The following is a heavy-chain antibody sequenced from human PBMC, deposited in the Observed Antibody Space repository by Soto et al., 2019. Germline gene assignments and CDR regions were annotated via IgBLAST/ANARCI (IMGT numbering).Heavy chain of an antibody. CDR1: GYSFTSYW. CDR2: IYPGDSDT. J-gene: IGHJ3*02. Sequence: GGSLRLSCKGSGYSFTSYWIGWVRQMPGKGLEWMGIIYPGDSDTRYSPSFQGQVTISADKSISTAYLQWSSLKASDTAMYYCARLGRAAAADNDAFDIWGQGTMVTVSS. CDR3: ARLGRAAAADNDAFDI. D-gene: IGHD6-13*01. V-gene: IGHV5-51*01.